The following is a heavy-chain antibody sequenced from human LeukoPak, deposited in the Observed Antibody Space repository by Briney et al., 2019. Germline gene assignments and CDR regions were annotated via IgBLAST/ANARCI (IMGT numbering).Heavy chain of an antibody. CDR2: MSGRSGSIY. Sequence: GGSLRLSCAASGSGFTFSDYYMTWIRQAPGKGLDWVAYMSGRSGSIYHHAASVKGRFTISRDNAKKTLYLQMNSLRAEDTAVYYCARGGIQLSNWFDPWGQGTLVTVSS. CDR1: GSGFTFSDYY. CDR3: ARGGIQLSNWFDP. V-gene: IGHV3-11*04. D-gene: IGHD5-18*01. J-gene: IGHJ5*02.